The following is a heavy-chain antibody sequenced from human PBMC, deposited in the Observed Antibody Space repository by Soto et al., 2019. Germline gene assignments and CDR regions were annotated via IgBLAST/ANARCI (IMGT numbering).Heavy chain of an antibody. CDR2: ISGSGGIT. CDR3: AKDLGGLVARYYDFWSGYYTGLPY. Sequence: GGSLRLSCAASGFTFSSYAMSWVRQAPGKGLEWISAISGSGGITYYADSVKGRFTISRDNSKNTLYLQMNSLRAEDTAVYYCAKDLGGLVARYYDFWSGYYTGLPYWGQGTLVTVSS. CDR1: GFTFSSYA. V-gene: IGHV3-23*01. J-gene: IGHJ4*02. D-gene: IGHD3-3*01.